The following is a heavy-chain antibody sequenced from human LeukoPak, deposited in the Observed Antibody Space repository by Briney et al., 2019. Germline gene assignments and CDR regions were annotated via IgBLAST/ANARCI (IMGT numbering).Heavy chain of an antibody. CDR3: AKGPLLGSGYYPDY. V-gene: IGHV3-23*01. D-gene: IGHD3-22*01. CDR1: GFTFSSAA. J-gene: IGHJ4*02. CDR2: ITGSDDRT. Sequence: GGSLRLSCAASGFTFSSAAMTWVRQAPGKGLEWVSTITGSDDRTYYADSVKGRFTVSRDYSRNTLHLQMDSLRTEDTAIYYCAKGPLLGSGYYPDYWGQGTLVTVSS.